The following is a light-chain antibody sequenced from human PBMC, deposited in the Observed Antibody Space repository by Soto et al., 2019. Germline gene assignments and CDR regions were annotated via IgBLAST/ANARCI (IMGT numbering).Light chain of an antibody. V-gene: IGKV1-5*03. CDR3: QQYNSYSRT. J-gene: IGKJ1*01. CDR1: QSISTW. CDR2: KAA. Sequence: DIQMTQSPSTLSASVGDRVTITCRASQSISTWLAWYQQKPGKAPKLLIYKAASLESGVPSRFSGSGSGTECTLTISSVQPDDFETYYCQQYNSYSRTFGQGTKVEIK.